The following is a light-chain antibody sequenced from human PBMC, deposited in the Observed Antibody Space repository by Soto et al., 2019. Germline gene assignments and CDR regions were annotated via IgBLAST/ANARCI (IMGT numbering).Light chain of an antibody. CDR3: GIYTLSKRV. CDR1: SSDVGGYNY. Sequence: QSVLTQPPSASGSPGQSVTISCTGTSSDVGGYNYVSWYQQHPGKAPKLMIYEVNKRPSGVPDRFSGSKSGNTASLTVSGLQAEYEGKSNTGIYTLSKRVSVTGTNV. CDR2: EVN. V-gene: IGLV2-8*01. J-gene: IGLJ1*01.